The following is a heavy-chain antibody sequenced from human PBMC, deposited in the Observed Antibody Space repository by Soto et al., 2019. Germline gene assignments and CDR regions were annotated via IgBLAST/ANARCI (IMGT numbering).Heavy chain of an antibody. D-gene: IGHD6-13*01. J-gene: IGHJ4*02. CDR2: INPNSGGT. Sequence: ASVKVSCKASGYTFTGYHMHWVRQAPGPGLEWMGWINPNSGGTNYAQKFQGRVTMTRDTSISTAYMELSRLRSDDTAVYYCASAAQLLLPHYFDYWGQGTLVTVSS. V-gene: IGHV1-2*02. CDR3: ASAAQLLLPHYFDY. CDR1: GYTFTGYH.